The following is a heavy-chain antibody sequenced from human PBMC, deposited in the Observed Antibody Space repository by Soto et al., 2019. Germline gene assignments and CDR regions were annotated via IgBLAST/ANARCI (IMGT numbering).Heavy chain of an antibody. J-gene: IGHJ4*02. D-gene: IGHD4-17*01. Sequence: GASVKASCKASGYTFTNYAMHWVRQAPGQRPEWMGRVIPANGDTNYSQRLEGRVTTTRATSASTAYMELSSLRSEDTAIYYCAEGYRDPSFSCSDYWGQGTLVTVSS. CDR3: AEGYRDPSFSCSDY. CDR1: GYTFTNYA. CDR2: VIPANGDT. V-gene: IGHV1-3*01.